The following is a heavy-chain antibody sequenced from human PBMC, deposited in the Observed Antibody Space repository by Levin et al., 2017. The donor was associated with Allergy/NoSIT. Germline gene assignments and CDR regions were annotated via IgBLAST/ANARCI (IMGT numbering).Heavy chain of an antibody. CDR3: ARVAGYSYGYYFDY. D-gene: IGHD5-18*01. CDR1: GGSISSGGYS. J-gene: IGHJ4*02. V-gene: IGHV4-30-2*01. Sequence: SETLSLTCAVSGGSISSGGYSWSWIRQPPGTGLEWIGNIYLSGSTYYNPSLKSRVTISVDRSKNQFSQNLSSVTAADTAVYYCARVAGYSYGYYFDYWGQGTLVTVSS. CDR2: IYLSGST.